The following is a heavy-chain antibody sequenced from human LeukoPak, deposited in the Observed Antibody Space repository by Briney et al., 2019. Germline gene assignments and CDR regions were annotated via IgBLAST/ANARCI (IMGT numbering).Heavy chain of an antibody. Sequence: GESLKISCKRSGSSFTSYWIGCVRQMPGKGLEWMGIIYPGDSDTRYSPSFQGQVTISADKYISTAYLQWSSLKASDTAMYYCARNWGPMVATGHFDYWGQGTLVTVSS. CDR3: ARNWGPMVATGHFDY. D-gene: IGHD5-12*01. V-gene: IGHV5-51*01. CDR2: IYPGDSDT. CDR1: GSSFTSYW. J-gene: IGHJ4*02.